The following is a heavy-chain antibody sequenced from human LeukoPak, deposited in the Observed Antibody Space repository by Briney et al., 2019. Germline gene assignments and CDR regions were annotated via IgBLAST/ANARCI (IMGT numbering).Heavy chain of an antibody. CDR3: ARHAWYSSSSGTL. CDR2: INHSGST. J-gene: IGHJ3*01. V-gene: IGHV4-39*01. D-gene: IGHD6-6*01. Sequence: SETLSLTCTVSGGSISSSSYYWGWIRQPPGKGLEWIGEINHSGSTNYNPSLKSRVTISVDTSKNQFSLKLSSVTAADTAVYYCARHAWYSSSSGTLWGQGTMVTVSS. CDR1: GGSISSSSYY.